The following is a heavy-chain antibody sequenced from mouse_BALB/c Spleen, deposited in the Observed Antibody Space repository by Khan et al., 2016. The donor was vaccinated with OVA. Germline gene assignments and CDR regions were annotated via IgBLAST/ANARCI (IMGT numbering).Heavy chain of an antibody. CDR2: IYPGSGTS. D-gene: IGHD2-3*01. CDR3: ARSYDEDEAWLYD. V-gene: IGHV1-77*01. Sequence: QVQLKQSGPELVKPGASVKMSCKASGYRFTDYVISWVRQRTGQGLEWIGEIYPGSGTSYYDEKFKGKATLTADKSSNTAYMQFSSLKSEDSAVSVCARSYDEDEAWLYDWGQGTLVTVSA. J-gene: IGHJ3*01. CDR1: GYRFTDYV.